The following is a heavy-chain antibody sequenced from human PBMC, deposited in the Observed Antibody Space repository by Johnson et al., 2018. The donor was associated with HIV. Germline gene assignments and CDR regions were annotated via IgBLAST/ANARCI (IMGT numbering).Heavy chain of an antibody. D-gene: IGHD6-6*01. Sequence: EVQLVESGGDVVRPGGSLRISCVASGFKLYEYDVSWVRQVPGKGLEWVSVIYSGGSTYYADSVKGRFTISRDNSKNTLYLQMNSLRAEDTAVYYCAFIEYSSLDAFDIWGQGTMVTVSS. CDR1: GFKLYEYD. CDR2: IYSGGST. J-gene: IGHJ3*02. CDR3: AFIEYSSLDAFDI. V-gene: IGHV3-66*02.